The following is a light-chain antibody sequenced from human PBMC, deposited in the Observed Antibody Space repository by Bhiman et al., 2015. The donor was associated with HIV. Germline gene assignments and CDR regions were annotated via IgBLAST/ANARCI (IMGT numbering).Light chain of an antibody. CDR2: DVS. V-gene: IGLV2-14*03. J-gene: IGLJ3*02. CDR3: AAWDDSLSGFWV. Sequence: QSALTQPASVSGSPGQSITISCSGTSSDIGGSDSVSWYQHHPGKAPKLIIYDVSKWPAGVSSRFSGSKSGNTASLAISGLRSEDEADYYCAAWDDSLSGFWVFGGGTKLTVL. CDR1: SSDIGGSDS.